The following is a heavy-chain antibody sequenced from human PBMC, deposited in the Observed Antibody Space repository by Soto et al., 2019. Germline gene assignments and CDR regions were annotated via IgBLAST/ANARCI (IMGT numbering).Heavy chain of an antibody. CDR1: GFTFSSYS. CDR3: ARLFEVVVAATPLDY. V-gene: IGHV3-21*01. D-gene: IGHD2-15*01. CDR2: ISSSSSYI. Sequence: GGSLRLSCAASGFTFSSYSMNWVRQAPGKGLEWVSSISSSSSYIYYADSVKGRFTISRDNAKNSLYLQMNSLRAEDTAVYYCARLFEVVVAATPLDYWGQGTLVTVSS. J-gene: IGHJ4*02.